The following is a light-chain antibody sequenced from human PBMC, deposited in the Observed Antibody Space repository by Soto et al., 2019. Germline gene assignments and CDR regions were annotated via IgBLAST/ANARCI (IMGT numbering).Light chain of an antibody. CDR3: QQRSIWVT. CDR2: DAS. CDR1: QSVSSY. V-gene: IGKV3-11*01. J-gene: IGKJ3*01. Sequence: EIVLTQSPATLSLSPGERATLSCRASQSVSSYLAWYQQKPGQAPRLLISDASNRATGIPARFSGSGSGTDFTLTISSLEPEDFAVYYCQQRSIWVTFGPGTKVDIK.